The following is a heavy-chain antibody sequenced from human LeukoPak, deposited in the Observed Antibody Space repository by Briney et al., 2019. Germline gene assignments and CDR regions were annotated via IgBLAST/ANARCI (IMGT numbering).Heavy chain of an antibody. CDR2: IIPIFGTA. Sequence: ASVKVSCKASGGTFSSYAISWVRQAPGQGLEWIGGIIPIFGTAYYAQKFQGRVTITTDESTSTAYMELSSLRSEDTAVYYCAREVAAAGTRGWFDPWGQGTLVTVSS. CDR3: AREVAAAGTRGWFDP. CDR1: GGTFSSYA. D-gene: IGHD6-13*01. J-gene: IGHJ5*02. V-gene: IGHV1-69*05.